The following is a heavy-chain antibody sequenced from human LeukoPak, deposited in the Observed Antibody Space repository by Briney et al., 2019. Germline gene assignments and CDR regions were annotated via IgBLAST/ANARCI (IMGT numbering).Heavy chain of an antibody. CDR3: ARDRTTGTMELWDDY. J-gene: IGHJ4*02. V-gene: IGHV3-11*01. Sequence: GGSLRLSCAASGFAFSDYYMSWIRQAPGKGLEWVSYISSSGSTIYYADSVKGRFTISRDNAKNSLYLQMNSLRAEDTAVYYCARDRTTGTMELWDDYWGQGTLVTVSS. CDR2: ISSSGSTI. D-gene: IGHD1-1*01. CDR1: GFAFSDYY.